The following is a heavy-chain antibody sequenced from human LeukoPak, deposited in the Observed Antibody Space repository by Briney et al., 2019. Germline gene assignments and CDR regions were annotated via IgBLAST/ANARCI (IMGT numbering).Heavy chain of an antibody. CDR3: ARAVITFGGVIVYFDY. V-gene: IGHV1-18*01. Sequence: GASVKVSGTASGYTVTSSSTSWVTRSPGQGPGWWGWISAYNSNTNYAQMLQGRVTMTTDTSTSTGYMELRSLRSDDTAVYYCARAVITFGGVIVYFDYWGQGTLVTVSS. CDR1: GYTVTSSS. J-gene: IGHJ4*02. CDR2: ISAYNSNT. D-gene: IGHD3-16*02.